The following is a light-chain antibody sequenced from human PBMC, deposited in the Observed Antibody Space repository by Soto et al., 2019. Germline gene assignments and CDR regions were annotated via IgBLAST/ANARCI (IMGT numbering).Light chain of an antibody. V-gene: IGKV1-27*01. J-gene: IGKJ3*01. CDR1: QDIRNF. Sequence: DIQMTQSPTSLSASVGDRVTITCRASQDIRNFVAWYQQKPGKAPKLLIYAASTLQSGVPSRFSSSGSGTYFTLTINSLQPEDVATYSSQKYSSVPVFGPGTKVEIK. CDR3: QKYSSVPV. CDR2: AAS.